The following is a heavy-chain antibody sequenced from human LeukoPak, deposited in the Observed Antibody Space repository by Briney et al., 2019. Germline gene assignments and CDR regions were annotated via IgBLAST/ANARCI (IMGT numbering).Heavy chain of an antibody. CDR1: GGSVSSYY. Sequence: PSETLSLSCTVSGGSVSSYYWSWIRQPAGKGLEWIGRFYATGSTSYNPSLKSRVTMSVDTSKNQFSLNLSSVTAADTAVYYCTGDHLRGGFDYWGQGTLVTVSS. V-gene: IGHV4-4*07. CDR2: FYATGST. CDR3: TGDHLRGGFDY. D-gene: IGHD3-16*01. J-gene: IGHJ4*02.